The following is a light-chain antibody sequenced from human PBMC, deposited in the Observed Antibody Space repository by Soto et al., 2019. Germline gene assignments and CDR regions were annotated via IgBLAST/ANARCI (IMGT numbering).Light chain of an antibody. CDR2: AAS. J-gene: IGKJ2*01. Sequence: DIQMTQSPSSLSASVGDRVTITCRASQSISNYLNGYQQKPGKAPKPLIYAASILQSGVPSRFSGSGSGTDFTLTISSLQPEDFATYYCQQSYGSPPYTFGQGTKLEIK. CDR3: QQSYGSPPYT. V-gene: IGKV1-39*01. CDR1: QSISNY.